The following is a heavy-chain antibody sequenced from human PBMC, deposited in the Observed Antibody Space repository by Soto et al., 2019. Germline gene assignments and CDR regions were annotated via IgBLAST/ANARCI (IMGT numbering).Heavy chain of an antibody. CDR3: ARSITIFGVVRSPNWFDP. CDR2: IYYSGRT. V-gene: IGHV4-39*01. J-gene: IGHJ5*02. Sequence: QLQLQESGPGLVKPSETLSLTCTVSGGSISSSSYYWGWIRQPPGKGLEWIGSIYYSGRTNYNPSLKSRVTTSVDTSKNQYSLKLSSVTAADTAVYYCARSITIFGVVRSPNWFDPWGQGTLVTVSS. CDR1: GGSISSSSYY. D-gene: IGHD3-3*01.